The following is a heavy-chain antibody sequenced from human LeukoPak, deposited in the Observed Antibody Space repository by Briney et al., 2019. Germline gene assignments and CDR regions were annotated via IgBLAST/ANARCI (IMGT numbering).Heavy chain of an antibody. CDR1: GYTFTSYG. CDR2: ISAYNGNT. J-gene: IGHJ3*02. V-gene: IGHV1-18*01. Sequence: ASVKVSCKASGYTFTSYGISWVRQAPGQGLEWMGWISAYNGNTNYAQKLQGRVTMTTDTSTSTAHMELRSLRSDDTAVYYCARAQYYYDSSGYHSTHFHAFDIWGQGTMVTVSS. CDR3: ARAQYYYDSSGYHSTHFHAFDI. D-gene: IGHD3-22*01.